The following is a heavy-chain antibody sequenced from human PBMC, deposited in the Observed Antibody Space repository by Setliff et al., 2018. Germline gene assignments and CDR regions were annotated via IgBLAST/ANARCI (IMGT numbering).Heavy chain of an antibody. D-gene: IGHD6-25*01. V-gene: IGHV3-21*01. CDR2: ISDSSIYI. CDR3: ARSPANGGHDAFDV. Sequence: GGSLRLSCAASGFTFSTYSVHWVRQAPGKGLEWASSISDSSIYIYYVDSVKGRFTISRDNAQNSLYLQMDSLRAEDTAVYYCARSPANGGHDAFDVWGQGTMVTVS. J-gene: IGHJ3*01. CDR1: GFTFSTYS.